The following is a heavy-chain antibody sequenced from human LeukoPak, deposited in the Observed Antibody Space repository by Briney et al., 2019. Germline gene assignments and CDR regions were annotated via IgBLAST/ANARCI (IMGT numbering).Heavy chain of an antibody. CDR3: ARGTGVYSNVGLEIDY. CDR2: INPNSGGA. D-gene: IGHD4-11*01. J-gene: IGHJ4*02. Sequence: ASVKVSCKASGYTFTGYYMHWVRQAPGQGLEWMGWINPNSGGANYAQKFQGRVTMTRDTSISTAYMELSRLRSDDTAVYYCARGTGVYSNVGLEIDYWGQGTLVTVSS. V-gene: IGHV1-2*02. CDR1: GYTFTGYY.